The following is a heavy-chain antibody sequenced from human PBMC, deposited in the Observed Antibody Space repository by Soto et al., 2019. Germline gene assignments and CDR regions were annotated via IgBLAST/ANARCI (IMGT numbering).Heavy chain of an antibody. J-gene: IGHJ6*02. CDR3: ARARPEDYYYFAMDV. V-gene: IGHV4-59*01. CDR1: GAAINNYY. D-gene: IGHD6-6*01. CDR2: IDYSGST. Sequence: PSETLSLTCTVSGAAINNYYCIFIRRPPGKGLEWFVYIDYSGSTRYNPSLQSRVSISIDTSKNQFSLRLSSVTAADTAVYYCARARPEDYYYFAMDVWGQGTTVTVSS.